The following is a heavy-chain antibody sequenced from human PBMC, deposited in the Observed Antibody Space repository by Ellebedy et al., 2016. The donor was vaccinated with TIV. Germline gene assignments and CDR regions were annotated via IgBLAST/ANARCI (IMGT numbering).Heavy chain of an antibody. CDR3: ARWAVWIRGMDV. CDR2: IYSGGST. V-gene: IGHV3-53*01. Sequence: GGSLRLSXAASGFTVSSNYMSWVRQAPGKGLEWVSVIYSGGSTYYADSVKGRFTISRDNSKNTLYLQMNSLRAEDTAVYYCARWAVWIRGMDVWGQGTTVTVSS. CDR1: GFTVSSNY. J-gene: IGHJ6*02. D-gene: IGHD5-18*01.